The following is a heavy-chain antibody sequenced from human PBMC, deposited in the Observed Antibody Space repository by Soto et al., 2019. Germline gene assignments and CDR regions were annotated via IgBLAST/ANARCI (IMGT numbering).Heavy chain of an antibody. Sequence: SETLSLTCTVSGGSISSGDYYWSWIRQPPGKGLEWIGYIYYSGSTYYNPSLKSRVTISVDTSKNQFSLKLSSVTAADTAVYYCARDSGYGDYGNWFDPWGQGTLVTVSS. D-gene: IGHD4-17*01. V-gene: IGHV4-30-4*01. CDR3: ARDSGYGDYGNWFDP. CDR2: IYYSGST. CDR1: GGSISSGDYY. J-gene: IGHJ5*02.